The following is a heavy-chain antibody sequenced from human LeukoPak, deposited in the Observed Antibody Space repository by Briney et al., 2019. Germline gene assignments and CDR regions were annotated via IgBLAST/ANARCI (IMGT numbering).Heavy chain of an antibody. J-gene: IGHJ4*02. D-gene: IGHD3-9*01. Sequence: GGSLRLSCAASGFTFSSYSMNWVRQAPGKGLEWVSSISSSSSYIYYADSVKGRFTISRDNAKNSLYLQMNSLRAEDTAVYYCARHEGDILTGYYNGFDYWGQGTLVTVSS. V-gene: IGHV3-21*01. CDR2: ISSSSSYI. CDR1: GFTFSSYS. CDR3: ARHEGDILTGYYNGFDY.